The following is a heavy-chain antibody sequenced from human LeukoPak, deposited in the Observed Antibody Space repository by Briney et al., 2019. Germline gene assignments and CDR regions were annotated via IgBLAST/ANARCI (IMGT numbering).Heavy chain of an antibody. Sequence: SETLSLTCTVSGGSLSSSNDYWGWIRRAPGKGLEWIGSVYSSGSSLYNPSLRSRVTVSVDTSKNQFFLRLSSVTAADTAVYYWGSRPPTWTGFAPGGQGALVTFSS. J-gene: IGHJ5*02. CDR2: VYSSGSS. CDR1: GGSLSSSNDY. CDR3: GSRPPTWTGFAP. D-gene: IGHD3/OR15-3a*01. V-gene: IGHV4-39*01.